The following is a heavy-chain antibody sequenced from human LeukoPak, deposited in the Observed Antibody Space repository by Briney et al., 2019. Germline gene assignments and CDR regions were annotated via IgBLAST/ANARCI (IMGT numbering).Heavy chain of an antibody. D-gene: IGHD3-22*01. CDR2: IIPIFGTA. V-gene: IGHV1-69*13. Sequence: GASVTVSCKASGGTFSSYAISWVRQAPGQGLEWMGGIIPIFGTANYAQKFQGRVTITADESTSTAYMELSSLRSEDTAVYYCARERTRKDYYDSSGYYWFDPWGQGTLVTVSS. CDR1: GGTFSSYA. J-gene: IGHJ5*02. CDR3: ARERTRKDYYDSSGYYWFDP.